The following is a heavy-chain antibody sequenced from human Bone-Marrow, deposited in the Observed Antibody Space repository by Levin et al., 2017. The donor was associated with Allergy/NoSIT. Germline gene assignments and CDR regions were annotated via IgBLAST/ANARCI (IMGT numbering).Heavy chain of an antibody. CDR2: INHSGST. Sequence: SQTLSLTCAVYGGSFSGYYWSWIRQPPGKGLEWIGEINHSGSTNYNPSLKSRVTISVDTSKNQFSLKLSSVTAADTAVYYCARGVVRGVGYWYFDLWGRGTLVTVSS. CDR1: GGSFSGYY. J-gene: IGHJ2*01. D-gene: IGHD3-10*01. V-gene: IGHV4-34*01. CDR3: ARGVVRGVGYWYFDL.